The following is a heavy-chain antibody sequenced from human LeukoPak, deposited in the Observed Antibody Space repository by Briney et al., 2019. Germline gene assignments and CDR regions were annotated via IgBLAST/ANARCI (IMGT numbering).Heavy chain of an antibody. V-gene: IGHV1-46*01. Sequence: ASVKVSCKASGYTFTSYYMHWVRQGPAQGLEWMGINTPSRGHTHYQQKLQSSVTMTRDTSTSQDHMELSSLRSDDTAEYCGALCAIQLEPAYFDHWGQGTLVTVSS. CDR2: NTPSRGHT. CDR3: ALCAIQLEPAYFDH. D-gene: IGHD1-1*01. CDR1: GYTFTSYY. J-gene: IGHJ4*02.